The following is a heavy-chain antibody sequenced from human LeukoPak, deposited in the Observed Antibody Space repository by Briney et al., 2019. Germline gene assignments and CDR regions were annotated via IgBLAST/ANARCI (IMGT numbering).Heavy chain of an antibody. CDR2: ISYDGSNK. Sequence: GGSLRLSCAASGFTFSSYGMHWVRQAPGKGLEWVAVISYDGSNKYYADSVKGRFTISRDNSKNTLYLQMNSLRAEDTAVYYCAKEDSGYALHEYWGQGTLVTVSS. CDR3: AKEDSGYALHEY. V-gene: IGHV3-30*18. J-gene: IGHJ4*02. CDR1: GFTFSSYG. D-gene: IGHD5-12*01.